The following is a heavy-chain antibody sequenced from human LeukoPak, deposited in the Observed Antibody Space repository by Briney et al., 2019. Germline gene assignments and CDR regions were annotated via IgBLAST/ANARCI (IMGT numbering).Heavy chain of an antibody. J-gene: IGHJ4*02. CDR2: ISGSGGST. Sequence: GGSLRLSCAASEFSFSSFAMSWVRQAPGKGLEWVSVISGSGGSTNYADSVKGRFTISRDNPKNTLYLQMNNLRAEDTAVYYCARVSYDYGFDYWGQGVLVTVSS. CDR1: EFSFSSFA. D-gene: IGHD5-12*01. V-gene: IGHV3-23*01. CDR3: ARVSYDYGFDY.